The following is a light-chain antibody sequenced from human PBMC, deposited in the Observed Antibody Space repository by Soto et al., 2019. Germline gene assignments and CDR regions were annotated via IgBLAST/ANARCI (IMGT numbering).Light chain of an antibody. V-gene: IGKV2-30*01. CDR2: KVS. CDR3: IQGRPWPYT. J-gene: IGKJ2*01. CDR1: QSLVYSDGNTS. Sequence: DVVMTQSPLSLPVTLGQPASISCRCSQSLVYSDGNTSLNWFQQRPGQSPRRLIYKVSNRDSGDPDRLSGSGSGVDFTLKISRVEAEDVDLYSGIQGRPWPYTSGQGTKLELK.